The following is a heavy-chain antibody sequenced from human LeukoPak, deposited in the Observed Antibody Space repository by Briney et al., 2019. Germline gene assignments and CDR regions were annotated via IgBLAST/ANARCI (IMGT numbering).Heavy chain of an antibody. J-gene: IGHJ6*04. D-gene: IGHD3-10*02. V-gene: IGHV3-9*01. CDR3: AELGITMIGGV. CDR2: ISWNSGSI. CDR1: GFTFDDYA. Sequence: GGSLRLSCAASGFTFDDYAMHWVRQAPGKGLEWVSGISWNSGSIGYADSVKGRFTISRDNARNSLYLQMNSLRAEDTAVYYCAELGITMIGGVWGKGTTVTISS.